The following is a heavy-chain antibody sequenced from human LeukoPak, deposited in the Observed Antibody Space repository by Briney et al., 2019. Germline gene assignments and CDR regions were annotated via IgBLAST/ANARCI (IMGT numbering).Heavy chain of an antibody. D-gene: IGHD3-10*01. J-gene: IGHJ4*02. V-gene: IGHV3-23*01. CDR1: GFTFSSYA. CDR2: ISGSGGST. CDR3: ANHYGSGSYGHY. Sequence: PGGSPRLSCAASGFTFSSYAMSWVRQAPGKGLEWVSAISGSGGSTYYADSVKGRFTISRDNSKNTLYLQMNSLRAEDTAVYYCANHYGSGSYGHYWGQGTLVTVSS.